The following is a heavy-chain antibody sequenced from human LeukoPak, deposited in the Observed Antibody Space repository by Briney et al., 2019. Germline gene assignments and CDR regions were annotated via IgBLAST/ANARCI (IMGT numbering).Heavy chain of an antibody. J-gene: IGHJ4*02. CDR1: GFTFSSYE. CDR2: ISSSGSTI. D-gene: IGHD5-18*01. CDR3: ARGGYSYGYTYFDY. V-gene: IGHV3-48*03. Sequence: GGSLRLSCAASGFTFSSYEMNWVRQAPGKGLEGVSYISSSGSTIYYADSGKGRFIISRDNAKHSLYLQMNSLRAEDTAVYYCARGGYSYGYTYFDYWGQGTLVTVSS.